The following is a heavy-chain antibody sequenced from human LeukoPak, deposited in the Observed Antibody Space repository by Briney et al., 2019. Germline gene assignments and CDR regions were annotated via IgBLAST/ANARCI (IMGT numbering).Heavy chain of an antibody. CDR2: MSYDGSNE. Sequence: PGRSLRLSCAASGFTFSSYGMHWVRQAPDQGLEWVAVMSYDGSNENYADSVKGRFTISRDNSKNTVFLQMNSLRTEDTAVYYCTRDAGSWADFDYWGQGTLVSVSS. D-gene: IGHD3-16*01. V-gene: IGHV3-30*19. CDR1: GFTFSSYG. CDR3: TRDAGSWADFDY. J-gene: IGHJ4*02.